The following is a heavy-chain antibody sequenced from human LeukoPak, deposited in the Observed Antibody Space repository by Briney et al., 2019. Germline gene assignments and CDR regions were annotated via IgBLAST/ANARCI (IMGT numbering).Heavy chain of an antibody. J-gene: IGHJ3*02. V-gene: IGHV3-74*01. CDR3: ARQYCSGGSCYSFLAFDI. Sequence: GGSLRLSCAASGFTFRTYWMHWVRQVPGKGLLWVSRIHSDGGSTTYADSVKGRFSISRDNAKNTLYLQMNSLRAEDTAVYYCARQYCSGGSCYSFLAFDIWGQGTMVTVSS. D-gene: IGHD2-15*01. CDR2: IHSDGGST. CDR1: GFTFRTYW.